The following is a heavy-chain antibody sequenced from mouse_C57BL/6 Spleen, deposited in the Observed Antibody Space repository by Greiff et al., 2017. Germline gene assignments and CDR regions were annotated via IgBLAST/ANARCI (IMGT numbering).Heavy chain of an antibody. J-gene: IGHJ4*01. Sequence: VQLQQSGAELVKPGASVKISCKASGYAFSSYWMNWVKQRPGKGLEWIGQIYPGDGDPNYNGKFKGKATLTADESSSPAYMQRSRLTSEDYAVYFCARWQLCRGYAMDYWGQGTSVTVSS. CDR2: IYPGDGDP. D-gene: IGHD6-1*01. CDR1: GYAFSSYW. CDR3: ARWQLCRGYAMDY. V-gene: IGHV1-80*01.